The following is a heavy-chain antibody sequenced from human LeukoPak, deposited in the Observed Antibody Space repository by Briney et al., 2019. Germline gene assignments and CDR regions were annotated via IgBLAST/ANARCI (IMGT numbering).Heavy chain of an antibody. CDR3: AKWGDFDVLTGYYVPDF. CDR2: IWYDGSNK. V-gene: IGHV3-33*06. J-gene: IGHJ4*02. D-gene: IGHD3-9*01. Sequence: TGGSLRLSCAASGFTFSSYGMHWVRQAPGKGLEWVAVIWYDGSNKYYADSVKGRFTISRDNSKNTLYLQMNSLRDEDTAVYYCAKWGDFDVLTGYYVPDFWGQGTLVTVSS. CDR1: GFTFSSYG.